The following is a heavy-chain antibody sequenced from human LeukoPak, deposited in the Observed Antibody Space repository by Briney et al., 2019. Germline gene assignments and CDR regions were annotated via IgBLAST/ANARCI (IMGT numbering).Heavy chain of an antibody. CDR3: ARGFRSSSWYFRSYAFDI. Sequence: GGSLRLSCAASGFTFSDYYMSWIRQAPGKGLEWVSYISSSGSTIYYADSVKGRFTISRDNAKNSLYLQMNSLRAEDTAVYYCARGFRSSSWYFRSYAFDIWGQGTMVTVSS. J-gene: IGHJ3*02. CDR1: GFTFSDYY. CDR2: ISSSGSTI. V-gene: IGHV3-11*01. D-gene: IGHD6-13*01.